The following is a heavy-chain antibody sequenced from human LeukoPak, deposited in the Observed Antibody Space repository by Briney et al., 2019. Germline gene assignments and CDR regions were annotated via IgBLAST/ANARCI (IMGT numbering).Heavy chain of an antibody. CDR1: GFTFSNYW. V-gene: IGHV3-7*01. CDR3: ARRGDGYGGMTARYFQH. Sequence: PGGSLRLSCAASGFTFSNYWMTWVRQAPGKGLEWVANIKPDESEKYYVGSVKGRFTISGDNTKNSLYLQMNSLRAEDTAVYYCARRGDGYGGMTARYFQHWGQGTLVTVSS. CDR2: IKPDESEK. J-gene: IGHJ1*01. D-gene: IGHD4-23*01.